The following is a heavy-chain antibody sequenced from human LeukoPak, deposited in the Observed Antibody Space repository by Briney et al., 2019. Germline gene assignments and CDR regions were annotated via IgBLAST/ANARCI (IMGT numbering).Heavy chain of an antibody. V-gene: IGHV3-23*01. D-gene: IGHD3-10*01. CDR2: ISGSGSDT. Sequence: GGSLRLSCAASGFTFVSYAMSWVRQVPGKGLEWVSAISGSGSDTYYADSVKGRFTISRDNSKSTLSLQMNSLRGEDTAIYYCARDLYSYGSGSYSLVDWGQGTLVTVSS. J-gene: IGHJ4*02. CDR1: GFTFVSYA. CDR3: ARDLYSYGSGSYSLVD.